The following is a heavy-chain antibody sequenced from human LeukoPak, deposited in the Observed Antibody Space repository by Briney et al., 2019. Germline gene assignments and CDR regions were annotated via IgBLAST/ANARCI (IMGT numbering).Heavy chain of an antibody. Sequence: GASVKVSCKASGYTFTSYGINWVRQAPGQGLEWMGWISAYNGNTNYAQKLQGRVTMTTDTSTSTAYMELRSLRSDDTAVYYCARDPNHYDFWSGYSDYWGQGTLVTVSS. J-gene: IGHJ4*02. V-gene: IGHV1-18*01. CDR3: ARDPNHYDFWSGYSDY. CDR1: GYTFTSYG. CDR2: ISAYNGNT. D-gene: IGHD3-3*01.